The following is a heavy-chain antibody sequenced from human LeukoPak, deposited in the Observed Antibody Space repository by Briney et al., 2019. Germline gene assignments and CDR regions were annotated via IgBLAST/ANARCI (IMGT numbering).Heavy chain of an antibody. CDR3: ARDCRLNCARQPGFDS. J-gene: IGHJ5*01. CDR2: IYHSEYT. V-gene: IGHV4-4*02. D-gene: IGHD1-1*01. CDR1: GGSITSANW. Sequence: SGTLSLTCAVSGGSITSANWWSWVREPPGKGLEGIGEIYHSEYTNYNPSLKSRVTISVDKSKNQFFLKLNSVTAADTAAYYCARDCRLNCARQPGFDSWGQGTLVTVSS.